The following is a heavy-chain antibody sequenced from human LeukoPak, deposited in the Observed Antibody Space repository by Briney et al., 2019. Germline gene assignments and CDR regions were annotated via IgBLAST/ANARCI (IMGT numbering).Heavy chain of an antibody. J-gene: IGHJ5*02. D-gene: IGHD6-19*01. CDR3: AKDKDIAVAGSWFDP. CDR2: ISWNSGSI. CDR1: GFTFDDHA. Sequence: GGSLRLSCAASGFTFDDHAMHWVRQAPGKGLEWVSGISWNSGSIGYADSVKGRFTISRDNAKNSLYLQMNSLRAEDTALYYCAKDKDIAVAGSWFDPWGQGTLVTVSS. V-gene: IGHV3-9*01.